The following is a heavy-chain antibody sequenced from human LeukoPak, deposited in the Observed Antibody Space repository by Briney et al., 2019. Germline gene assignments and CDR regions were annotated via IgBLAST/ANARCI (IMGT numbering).Heavy chain of an antibody. D-gene: IGHD3-10*01. CDR3: ARDFLGESGAAGC. CDR1: GFTFSSYT. Sequence: PGESLRLSCTGSGFTFSSYTMNRVRQAPGQGPEWVSSISPSGSSTWNADSVRGRFSISRDNGKSSVYLQMNSLRGEDTAVYYCARDFLGESGAAGCWGQGTLVTVSS. V-gene: IGHV3-21*01. J-gene: IGHJ4*02. CDR2: ISPSGSST.